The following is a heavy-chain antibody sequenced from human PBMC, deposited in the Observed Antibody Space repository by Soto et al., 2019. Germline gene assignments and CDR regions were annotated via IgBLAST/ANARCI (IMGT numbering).Heavy chain of an antibody. J-gene: IGHJ4*02. D-gene: IGHD5-18*01. CDR3: ASSTEVVYSYVSNFDY. CDR1: GGTFSSYA. V-gene: IGHV1-69*13. Sequence: GASVKVSCKASGGTFSSYAISWVRQAPGQGLEWMGGIIPIFGTANYAQKFQGRVTITADESTSTAYMELSSLRSEDTAVYYCASSTEVVYSYVSNFDYWGQGTLVTVSS. CDR2: IIPIFGTA.